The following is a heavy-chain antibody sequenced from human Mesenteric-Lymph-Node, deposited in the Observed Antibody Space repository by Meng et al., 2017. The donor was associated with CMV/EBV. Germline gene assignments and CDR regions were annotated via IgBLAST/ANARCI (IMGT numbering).Heavy chain of an antibody. V-gene: IGHV3-30*02. CDR3: AKGPTSSYYEENYYGMDV. J-gene: IGHJ6*02. CDR2: IRYDGSNK. CDR1: GFTFSSYG. Sequence: GSLRLSCAASGFTFSSYGMHWVRQAPGKGLEWVAFIRYDGSNKYYADSVKGRFTISRDNSKNTLYLQMNSLRAEDTAVYYCAKGPTSSYYEENYYGMDVWGQGTTVTVSS. D-gene: IGHD2-2*01.